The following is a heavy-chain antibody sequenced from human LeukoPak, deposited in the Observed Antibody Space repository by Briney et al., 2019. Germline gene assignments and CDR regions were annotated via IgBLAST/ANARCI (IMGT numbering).Heavy chain of an antibody. CDR2: INWNGGST. Sequence: RPGGSLRLSCAASGFTFDDYGTSWVRQAPGKGLEWVSGINWNGGSTGYADSVKGRFTISRDNAKNSLYLQMNSLRAEDTALYYCARAGATHYYGSRFDPWGQGTLVTVSS. D-gene: IGHD3-10*01. V-gene: IGHV3-20*04. CDR3: ARAGATHYYGSRFDP. J-gene: IGHJ5*02. CDR1: GFTFDDYG.